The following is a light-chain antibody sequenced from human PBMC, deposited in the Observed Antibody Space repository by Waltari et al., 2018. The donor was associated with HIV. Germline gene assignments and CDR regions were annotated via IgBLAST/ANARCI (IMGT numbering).Light chain of an antibody. CDR1: DTDHDD. Sequence: QSALTQPASVSGSPGQSITISCTGTDTDHDDVSWYQHPPGEAPKVIIFWFVDRPSGVSNRFSGSRSGNTASLTISGLLAEDEADYFCTSYISSAIPVFGGGTKVTVL. V-gene: IGLV2-14*01. J-gene: IGLJ2*01. CDR2: WFV. CDR3: TSYISSAIPV.